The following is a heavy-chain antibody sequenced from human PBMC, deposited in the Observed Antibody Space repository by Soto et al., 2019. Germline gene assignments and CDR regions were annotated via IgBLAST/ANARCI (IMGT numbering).Heavy chain of an antibody. V-gene: IGHV5-51*01. CDR2: LHYGHFNA. CDR1: GSIFSTYS. Sequence: GESLKISCKASGSIFSTYSIGWVRQMPGKGLEWIGNLHYGHFNAVYSPSFQGHVTISVDKSINTAYLQWSSLRASDSALYYCATRPSSHWFDYWGQGTLVTVSS. D-gene: IGHD2-2*01. CDR3: ATRPSSHWFDY. J-gene: IGHJ4*02.